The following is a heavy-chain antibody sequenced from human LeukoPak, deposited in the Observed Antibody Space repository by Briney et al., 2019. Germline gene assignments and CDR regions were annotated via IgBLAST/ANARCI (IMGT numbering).Heavy chain of an antibody. Sequence: ASVKVSCKASGGTFSSYAISWVRQAPGQGLEWMGGIIPIFGTANYAQKFQGRVTITTDESTSTAYMELSSLRSEDTAVYYCASQTVKYYDSSGYFITWGQGTLVTVSS. D-gene: IGHD3-22*01. CDR1: GGTFSSYA. J-gene: IGHJ5*02. V-gene: IGHV1-69*05. CDR2: IIPIFGTA. CDR3: ASQTVKYYDSSGYFIT.